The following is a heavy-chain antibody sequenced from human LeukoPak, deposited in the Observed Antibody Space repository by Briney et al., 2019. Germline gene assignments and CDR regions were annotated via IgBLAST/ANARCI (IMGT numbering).Heavy chain of an antibody. D-gene: IGHD3-3*01. V-gene: IGHV4-34*01. CDR3: ARADLLFYDFWSGYSN. J-gene: IGHJ4*02. CDR2: INHSGST. Sequence: SETLSLTCAVYGGSFSGYYWSWIRQPPGKGLEWIGEINHSGSTNYNPSLKSRITISVDTSKNQFSLKLSSVTAADTAVYYCARADLLFYDFWSGYSNWGQGTLVTVSS. CDR1: GGSFSGYY.